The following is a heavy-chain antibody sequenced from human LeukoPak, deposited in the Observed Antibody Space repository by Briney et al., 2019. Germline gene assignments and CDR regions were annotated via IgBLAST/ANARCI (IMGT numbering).Heavy chain of an antibody. V-gene: IGHV3-23*01. J-gene: IGHJ4*02. CDR3: ATGGTAAGTFAPGFDY. CDR1: GFTFSSYA. Sequence: GGSLRLSCAASGFTFSSYAMSWVRQAPGKGLEWVSAISGSGGSTYYADSVKGRFTISRDNSKNTLYLQMNSLRAEDTAVYYCATGGTAAGTFAPGFDYWGQGTLVTVSS. D-gene: IGHD6-13*01. CDR2: ISGSGGST.